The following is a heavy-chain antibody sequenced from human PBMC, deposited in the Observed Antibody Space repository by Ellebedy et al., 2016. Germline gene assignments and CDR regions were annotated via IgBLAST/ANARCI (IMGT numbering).Heavy chain of an antibody. Sequence: GESLKISXAASGFTFSDYYMSWIRQAPGKGLEWVSTLSGSSGNTFYADSVQGRFTISRDKSKKTLYLQMNSLSVEDTALYYCALSSGHDSKDIYYYYMDVWGIGTTVTVSS. V-gene: IGHV3-11*03. CDR3: ALSSGHDSKDIYYYYMDV. J-gene: IGHJ6*03. CDR1: GFTFSDYY. D-gene: IGHD5-12*01. CDR2: LSGSSGNT.